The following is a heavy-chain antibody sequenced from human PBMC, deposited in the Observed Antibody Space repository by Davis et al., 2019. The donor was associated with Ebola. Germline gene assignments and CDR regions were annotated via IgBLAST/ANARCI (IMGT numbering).Heavy chain of an antibody. CDR3: AREEIVVVITLFNYYGMDV. V-gene: IGHV1-46*03. Sequence: ASVKVSCKASGYTFTSYDINWVRQATGQGLEWMGIINPSGGSTSYAQKFQGRVTMTRDTSTSTVYMELSSLRSEDTAVYYCAREEIVVVITLFNYYGMDVWGQGTTVTVSS. J-gene: IGHJ6*02. D-gene: IGHD3-22*01. CDR1: GYTFTSYD. CDR2: INPSGGST.